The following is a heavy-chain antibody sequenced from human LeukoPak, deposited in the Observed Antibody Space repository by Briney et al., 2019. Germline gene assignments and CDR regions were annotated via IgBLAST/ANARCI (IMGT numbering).Heavy chain of an antibody. J-gene: IGHJ4*02. CDR3: AREMEIAAAGTGVGY. CDR1: GYTFTSYG. Sequence: GASVKVSCKASGYTFTSYGISWVRQAPGQGLEWMGWISAYNGNTNYAQKFQGRVTITADKSTSTAYMELSSLRSEDTAVYYCAREMEIAAAGTGVGYWGQGTLVTVSS. V-gene: IGHV1-18*01. D-gene: IGHD6-13*01. CDR2: ISAYNGNT.